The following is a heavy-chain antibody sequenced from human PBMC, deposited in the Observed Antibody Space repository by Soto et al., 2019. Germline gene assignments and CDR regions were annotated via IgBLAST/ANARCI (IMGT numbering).Heavy chain of an antibody. CDR1: GYTFTSYD. CDR2: MNPNSGNT. Sequence: ASVKVSCKASGYTFTSYDINWVRQATGQGLEWMGWMNPNSGNTGYAQKFQGRVTMTRNTSISTAYMELSSLRSEDTAVYYCAVAYDYGGAFDIWGQGTMVTVS. D-gene: IGHD4-17*01. CDR3: AVAYDYGGAFDI. V-gene: IGHV1-8*01. J-gene: IGHJ3*02.